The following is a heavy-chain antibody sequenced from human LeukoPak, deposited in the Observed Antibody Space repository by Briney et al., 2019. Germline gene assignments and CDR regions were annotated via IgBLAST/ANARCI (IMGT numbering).Heavy chain of an antibody. V-gene: IGHV4-61*01. J-gene: IGHJ4*02. CDR3: ARDRVRGNSNPFFDY. D-gene: IGHD4-11*01. Sequence: PSGTLSLTCTVSGGSISTSNYYWSWIRQPPGKGLEWIGYIYYSGTTNYNPSLKSRVTISVDTSKNQFSLKLSSVTAADTAVYYCARDRVRGNSNPFFDYWGQGTLVTVSS. CDR2: IYYSGTT. CDR1: GGSISTSNYY.